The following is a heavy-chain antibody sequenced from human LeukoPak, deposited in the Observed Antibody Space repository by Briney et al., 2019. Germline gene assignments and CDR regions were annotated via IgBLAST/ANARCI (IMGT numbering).Heavy chain of an antibody. CDR3: ARDRSSSFDY. V-gene: IGHV1-2*06. CDR2: INPNSGGT. D-gene: IGHD6-6*01. CDR1: RYTFTGYY. J-gene: IGHJ4*02. Sequence: VASVKVSCMASRYTFTGYYMHWVRQAPGQGLEWMGRINPNSGGTNYAQKFQGRVPMTRDTSISTAYMELSRLRSDDTAVYYCARDRSSSFDYWGQGTLVTVSS.